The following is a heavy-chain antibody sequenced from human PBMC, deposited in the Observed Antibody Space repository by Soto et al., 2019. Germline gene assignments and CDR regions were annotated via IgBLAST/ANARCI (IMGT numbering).Heavy chain of an antibody. J-gene: IGHJ6*02. CDR3: AMVDVYVTPSPQDV. D-gene: IGHD3-16*01. Sequence: QVQPVQSGAEVKNPGASVKVSCKASGYTFTRYGIGWARQAPGQGLEWTGWINTYNGNTNYAQNVQGRVTLTTDTSTSTAYMELRSLRSNDTAIYYCAMVDVYVTPSPQDVWGQGTTVIVSS. V-gene: IGHV1-18*01. CDR2: INTYNGNT. CDR1: GYTFTRYG.